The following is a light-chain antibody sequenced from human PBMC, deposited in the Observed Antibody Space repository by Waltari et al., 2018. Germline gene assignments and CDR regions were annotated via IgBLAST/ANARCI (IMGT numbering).Light chain of an antibody. CDR2: VAS. Sequence: DIQMTQSPSSLSASVGDRVTMTCRASQSISNYLNWYQQKQGKAPKLLIYVASSLQSGVPSSFSGSGSVTDFTLTINSLQPEDFATYYCQQSYSTPYTFGQGTKLEIK. V-gene: IGKV1-39*01. CDR1: QSISNY. CDR3: QQSYSTPYT. J-gene: IGKJ2*01.